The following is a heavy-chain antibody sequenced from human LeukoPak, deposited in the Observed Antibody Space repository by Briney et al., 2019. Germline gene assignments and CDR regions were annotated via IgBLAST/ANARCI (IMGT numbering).Heavy chain of an antibody. D-gene: IGHD2-15*01. CDR1: GFTFSGFY. CDR2: INWDGSSI. Sequence: GGSLRLSCAASGFTFSGFYMHWIRQAPGKGLVWVSHINWDGSSITYADSVKGRFTISRDNAKNTLYLLMDSLRAEDTAVYYCSRGGYSHAFDVWGQGTMVTVSS. CDR3: SRGGYSHAFDV. J-gene: IGHJ3*01. V-gene: IGHV3-74*01.